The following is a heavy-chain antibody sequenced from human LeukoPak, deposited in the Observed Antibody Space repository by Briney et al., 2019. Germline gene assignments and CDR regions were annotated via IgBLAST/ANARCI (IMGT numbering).Heavy chain of an antibody. CDR1: GGSISSYY. Sequence: SETLSLTCTVSGGSISSYYWSWIRQPPEKGLEWIGYIYYSGSTNYNPSLKSRVTISVDTSKNQFSLKLSSVTAADTAVYYCARGASGLNYMDVWGKGTTVTVSS. J-gene: IGHJ6*03. CDR2: IYYSGST. D-gene: IGHD6-19*01. CDR3: ARGASGLNYMDV. V-gene: IGHV4-59*01.